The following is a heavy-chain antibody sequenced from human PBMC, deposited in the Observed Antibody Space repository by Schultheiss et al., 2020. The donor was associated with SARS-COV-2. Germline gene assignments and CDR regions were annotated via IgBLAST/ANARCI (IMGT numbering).Heavy chain of an antibody. V-gene: IGHV3-30*01. D-gene: IGHD2-15*01. CDR2: ISSDGSYK. J-gene: IGHJ4*02. Sequence: GGSLKISCAASGFTFSSYTLHWVRQAPGKGLEWVAVISSDGSYKYYADSVKGRFSNSRDNYKNTLYLQMNSLRAEDTAVYYCARDRFSCTGSTFYGGFDYWGQGTPVTVSS. CDR1: GFTFSSYT. CDR3: ARDRFSCTGSTFYGGFDY.